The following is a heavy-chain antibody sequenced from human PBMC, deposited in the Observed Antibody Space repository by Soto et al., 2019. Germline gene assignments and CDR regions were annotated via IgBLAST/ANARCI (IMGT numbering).Heavy chain of an antibody. D-gene: IGHD1-1*01. Sequence: QVQLQQWGAGLLKPSETLSLTCAVYGGSFGGYQWSWIRQPPGEGLEWIGEINQSGSTNYNPSLKSRLAISLGTSETQFSLRLNSLTAADTAVYYCVRAVPWRKSFDIWGLGTTVTVSS. CDR1: GGSFGGYQ. CDR3: VRAVPWRKSFDI. CDR2: INQSGST. V-gene: IGHV4-34*01. J-gene: IGHJ3*02.